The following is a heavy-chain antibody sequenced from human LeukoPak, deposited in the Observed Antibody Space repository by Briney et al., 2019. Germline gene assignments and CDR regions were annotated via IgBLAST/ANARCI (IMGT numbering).Heavy chain of an antibody. CDR1: GYSFTSYW. CDR3: ARQNAGYCGGGSCYLSDY. D-gene: IGHD2-15*01. Sequence: GESLKISCKGSGYSFTSYWIGWVRQMPGKGLEWMGIIYPGGSDTRYSPSFQGQVTISADKSISTAYLQWSSLKASDTAMYYCARQNAGYCGGGSCYLSDYWGQGTLVTVSS. CDR2: IYPGGSDT. J-gene: IGHJ4*02. V-gene: IGHV5-51*01.